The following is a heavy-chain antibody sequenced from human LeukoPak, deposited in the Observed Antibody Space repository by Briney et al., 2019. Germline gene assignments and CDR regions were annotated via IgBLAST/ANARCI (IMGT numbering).Heavy chain of an antibody. V-gene: IGHV3-23*01. D-gene: IGHD2-8*01. CDR3: ARVVFSNVRSYDKIMGFYFDF. J-gene: IGHJ4*02. CDR1: GFTFSSYA. CDR2: ISGSGGST. Sequence: PGGSLRLSCAASGFTFSSYAMSWVRQAPGKGLEWVSAISGSGGSTYYADSVKGRFTISRDNSKNTLYLQMNSLRAEDTAVYYCARVVFSNVRSYDKIMGFYFDFWGRGILVTVSS.